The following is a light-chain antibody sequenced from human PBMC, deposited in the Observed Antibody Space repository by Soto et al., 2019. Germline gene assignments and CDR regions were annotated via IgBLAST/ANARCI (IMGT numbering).Light chain of an antibody. Sequence: QSALTQPASVSASPGQSITIPCTGTSSDVGSYNLVSWFQQHPGKVPKLLIYEGTKRPSGLSDRFSGSKSGNTASLTVSGLRAADEADYFCKSYAGSNTYVFGSGTKVTVL. CDR3: KSYAGSNTYV. J-gene: IGLJ1*01. V-gene: IGLV2-14*02. CDR1: SSDVGSYNL. CDR2: EGT.